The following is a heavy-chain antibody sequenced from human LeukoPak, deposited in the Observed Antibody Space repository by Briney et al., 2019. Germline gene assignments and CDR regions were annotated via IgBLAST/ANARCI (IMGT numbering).Heavy chain of an antibody. CDR1: GFTFSSYW. D-gene: IGHD1-14*01. CDR2: IKQDGSEK. Sequence: GGSLRLSCAASGFTFSSYWMSCVRQAPGKGLEWVANIKQDGSEKYYVDSVKGRFTISRDNAKNSLYLQMNSLRAEDTAVYYCARLGPNAAGYYYYMDVWGKGTTVTVSS. J-gene: IGHJ6*03. CDR3: ARLGPNAAGYYYYMDV. V-gene: IGHV3-7*01.